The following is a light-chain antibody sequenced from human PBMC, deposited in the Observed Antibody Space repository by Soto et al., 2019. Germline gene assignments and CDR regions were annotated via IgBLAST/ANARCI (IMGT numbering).Light chain of an antibody. CDR2: EGS. V-gene: IGLV2-23*01. Sequence: QSALTQPASVSGSPGQSITISCTGTSSDVGSYNLVSWYQQHPGKAPKLMIYEGSKRPSGVSNRFSGSKSGNTASLTISGLQAEDEADSYCCSYAGVVFGGGTKLTVL. CDR1: SSDVGSYNL. J-gene: IGLJ2*01. CDR3: CSYAGVV.